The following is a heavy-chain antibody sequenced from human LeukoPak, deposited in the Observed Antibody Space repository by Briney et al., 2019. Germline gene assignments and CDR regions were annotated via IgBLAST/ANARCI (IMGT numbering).Heavy chain of an antibody. Sequence: GASVKVSCKASGYTFTSYDINWVRQATGQGLEWMGWMNPNSGNTGYAQKFQGRVTMTRNTSISTAYMELSSLRSEDTAVYYCARGNHLVIPHNWFDPWGQGTLVTVSS. D-gene: IGHD3-9*01. CDR1: GYTFTSYD. J-gene: IGHJ5*02. CDR2: MNPNSGNT. V-gene: IGHV1-8*01. CDR3: ARGNHLVIPHNWFDP.